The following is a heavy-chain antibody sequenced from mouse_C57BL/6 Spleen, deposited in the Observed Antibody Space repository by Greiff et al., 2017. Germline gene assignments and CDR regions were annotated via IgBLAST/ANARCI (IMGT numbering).Heavy chain of an antibody. J-gene: IGHJ1*03. CDR2: IRNKAKNHAT. Sequence: EVHLVESGGGLVQPGGSMKLSCAASGFTFSDAWMDWVRQSPEKGLEWVGEIRNKAKNHATYYAESVKGRFTISRDDSKSSVYLQMNSLRAEDTGIYYYTRDGYWYFDVWGTGTTVTVSS. V-gene: IGHV6-6*01. CDR1: GFTFSDAW. CDR3: TRDGYWYFDV.